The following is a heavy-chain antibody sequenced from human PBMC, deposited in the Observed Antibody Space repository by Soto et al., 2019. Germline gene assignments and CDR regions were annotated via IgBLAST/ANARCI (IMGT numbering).Heavy chain of an antibody. J-gene: IGHJ6*03. CDR1: GFTFSSYG. V-gene: IGHV3-30*18. CDR3: AKESIAVAGPNLTSWGGDSLYYYYYMDV. D-gene: IGHD6-19*01. Sequence: GGSLRLSCAASGFTFSSYGMHWVRQAPGKGLEWVAVISYDGSNKYYADSVKGRFTISRDNSKNTLYLQMNSLRAEDTAVYYCAKESIAVAGPNLTSWGGDSLYYYYYMDVWGKGTTVTVSS. CDR2: ISYDGSNK.